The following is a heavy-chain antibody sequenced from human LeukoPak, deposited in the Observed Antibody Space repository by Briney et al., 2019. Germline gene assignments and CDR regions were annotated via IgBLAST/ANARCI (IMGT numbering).Heavy chain of an antibody. Sequence: KPRESLKISCKGSGYSFTSYWIGSVRQMPGKGLEWMGLIYPGDSDTRYSPSFQGQVTISADKSISTAYLQWSSLKASDTAMYYCARIGCSSTGCYGPRSWFDPWGQGTLVTVSS. V-gene: IGHV5-51*01. D-gene: IGHD2-2*01. CDR2: IYPGDSDT. J-gene: IGHJ5*02. CDR1: GYSFTSYW. CDR3: ARIGCSSTGCYGPRSWFDP.